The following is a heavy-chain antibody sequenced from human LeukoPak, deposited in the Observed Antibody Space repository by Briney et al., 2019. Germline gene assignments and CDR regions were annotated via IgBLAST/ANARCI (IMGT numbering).Heavy chain of an antibody. J-gene: IGHJ6*03. CDR2: IYYSGST. V-gene: IGHV4-39*07. D-gene: IGHD3-10*01. Sequence: PSETLSLTCTVSGGSISSSSYYWGWIRQPPGKGLEWIGSIYYSGSTYYNPSLKSRVTISVDTSKNQFSLKLSSVTAADTAVYYCARGSPSGLLWFGELLYYSYYYMDVWGKGTTVTVSS. CDR3: ARGSPSGLLWFGELLYYSYYYMDV. CDR1: GGSISSSSYY.